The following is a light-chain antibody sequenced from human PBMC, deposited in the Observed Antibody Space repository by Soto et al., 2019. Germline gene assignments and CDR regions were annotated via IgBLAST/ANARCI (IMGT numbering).Light chain of an antibody. CDR2: GIS. Sequence: VLTQAPGILSLSPGERATLSCRASQTVVSPYLAWYQQKHGQTPRLLIYGISTRATGLADRFSGSGSGADFTLTISRLEPEDFAVYYCEQYGSSPRTFGQGTKVEV. CDR1: QTVVSPY. V-gene: IGKV3-20*01. CDR3: EQYGSSPRT. J-gene: IGKJ1*01.